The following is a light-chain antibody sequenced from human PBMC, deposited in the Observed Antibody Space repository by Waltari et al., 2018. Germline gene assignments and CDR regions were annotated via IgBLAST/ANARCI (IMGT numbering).Light chain of an antibody. Sequence: QLTQSPSSLSASVGDRVTITCRASQGISSFLAWYQQKAGKAPKLLIYAASTLQSGVPSRFSGSGSGTDFTLTISSLQPEDFATYYCQQLNSYPPTFGGGTRWRSN. J-gene: IGKJ4*01. V-gene: IGKV1-9*01. CDR1: QGISSF. CDR3: QQLNSYPPT. CDR2: AAS.